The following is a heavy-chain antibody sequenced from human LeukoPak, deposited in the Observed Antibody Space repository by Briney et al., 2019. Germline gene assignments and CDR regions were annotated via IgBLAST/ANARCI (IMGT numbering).Heavy chain of an antibody. J-gene: IGHJ6*03. CDR1: GYTFTSYY. V-gene: IGHV1-46*03. CDR2: INPSGGST. CDR3: AREAYSSSSPDYYYYYYMDV. D-gene: IGHD6-6*01. Sequence: ASVKVSCKASGYTFTSYYMHWVRQAPGQGLEWMGIINPSGGSTSYAQKFQGRVTMTRDTSTSTVYMELSSLRSEDTAVYYCAREAYSSSSPDYYYYYYMDVWGKGTTVAVSS.